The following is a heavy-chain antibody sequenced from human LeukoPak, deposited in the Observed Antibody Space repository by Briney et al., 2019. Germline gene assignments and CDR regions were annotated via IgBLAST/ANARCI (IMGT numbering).Heavy chain of an antibody. CDR2: IYYSGST. D-gene: IGHD3-3*01. J-gene: IGHJ4*02. CDR3: ARSYYYDFWSGYYFDY. V-gene: IGHV4-59*01. CDR1: GGSISSYY. Sequence: ASETLSLTCTVSGGSISSYYWSWIRQPPGKGLEWIGYIYYSGSTNYNPSLKSRVTIPVDTSKNQFSLKLSSVTAADTAVYYCARSYYYDFWSGYYFDYWGQGTLVTVSS.